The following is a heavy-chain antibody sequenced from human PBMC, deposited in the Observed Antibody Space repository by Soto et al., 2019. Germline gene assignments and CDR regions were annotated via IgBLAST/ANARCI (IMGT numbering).Heavy chain of an antibody. Sequence: GGSLRLSCAASGFTLSSSAMHWVRQAPGKGLEWVAVISYDGSNKFYADSVKGRFTISTDNSKNTLYLQMNSLRAEDTAVYYCARDRGAVFDYWGQGTLVTVSS. V-gene: IGHV3-30-3*01. D-gene: IGHD3-16*01. J-gene: IGHJ4*02. CDR1: GFTLSSSA. CDR3: ARDRGAVFDY. CDR2: ISYDGSNK.